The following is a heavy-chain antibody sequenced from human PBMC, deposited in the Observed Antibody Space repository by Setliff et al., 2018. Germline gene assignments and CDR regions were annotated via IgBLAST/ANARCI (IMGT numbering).Heavy chain of an antibody. Sequence: GASVKVSCKASGGTFSSYAITWVRQAPGQGLEWMGGIIPIFGTAKYAQKFQGRVTITADQSTRTAYMELSSLRSEDTAVYYCARVKVIVGATPRTYYMDVWGKGTTVTVSS. CDR3: ARVKVIVGATPRTYYMDV. V-gene: IGHV1-69*13. J-gene: IGHJ6*03. CDR1: GGTFSSYA. D-gene: IGHD1-26*01. CDR2: IIPIFGTA.